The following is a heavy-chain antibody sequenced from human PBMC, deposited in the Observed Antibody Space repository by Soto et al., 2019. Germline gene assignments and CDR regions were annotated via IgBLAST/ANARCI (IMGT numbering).Heavy chain of an antibody. J-gene: IGHJ4*02. CDR3: AGADPEWLLF. Sequence: GASVKLSCKSSGYTFTSYGIHWVRQAPGQRLEWMGWINAGNGNTKYSQKFQGRVTITRDTSASTAYMELSSLRSEDTAVYYCAGADPEWLLFWGQGTLVTVSS. CDR1: GYTFTSYG. CDR2: INAGNGNT. V-gene: IGHV1-3*01. D-gene: IGHD3-3*01.